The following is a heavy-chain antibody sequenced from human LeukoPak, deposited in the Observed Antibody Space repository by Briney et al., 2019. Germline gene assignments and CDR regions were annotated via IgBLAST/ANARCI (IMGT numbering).Heavy chain of an antibody. Sequence: SETLSLTCTVSGGSISSSSYYWGWIRQPPGKGLEWIGSIYYSGSTYYNPSPKSRVTISVDTSKNQFSLKLSSVTAADTAVYYCAREKVLWYSSSWFHDYWGQGTLVTVSS. CDR1: GGSISSSSYY. CDR3: AREKVLWYSSSWFHDY. J-gene: IGHJ4*02. D-gene: IGHD6-13*01. V-gene: IGHV4-39*07. CDR2: IYYSGST.